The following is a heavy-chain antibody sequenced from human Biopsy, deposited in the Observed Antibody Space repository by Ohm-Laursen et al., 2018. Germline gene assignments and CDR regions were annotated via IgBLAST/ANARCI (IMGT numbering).Heavy chain of an antibody. CDR3: ARGPHSGSHSCFDY. CDR1: GYSFTSYY. J-gene: IGHJ4*02. D-gene: IGHD1-26*01. Sequence: GASVKVSCKASGYSFTSYYMHWVRQAPGQGLEWMGGIIPMLGTANYAQMFQGRVTISADESTSTSYMELSSLTTEDTAIYYCARGPHSGSHSCFDYWGRGTLVTVSS. V-gene: IGHV1-69*13. CDR2: IIPMLGTA.